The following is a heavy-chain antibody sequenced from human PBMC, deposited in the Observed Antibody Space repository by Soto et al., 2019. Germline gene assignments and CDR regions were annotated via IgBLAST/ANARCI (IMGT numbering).Heavy chain of an antibody. CDR3: ARVEGWEGQTGMDV. V-gene: IGHV1-18*04. J-gene: IGHJ6*02. CDR1: GCTFTSYG. D-gene: IGHD1-26*01. Sequence: ASVKVSCKASGCTFTSYGISWVRQAPGQGLEWMGWISAYNGNTNYAQKLQGRVTMTTDTSTSTAYMELRSLRSDDTAVYYCARVEGWEGQTGMDVWGQGTTVTVSS. CDR2: ISAYNGNT.